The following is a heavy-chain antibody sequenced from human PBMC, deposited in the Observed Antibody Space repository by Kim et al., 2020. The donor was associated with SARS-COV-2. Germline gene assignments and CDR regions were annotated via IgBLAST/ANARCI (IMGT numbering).Heavy chain of an antibody. CDR2: IDGSDGTT. Sequence: GGSLRLSCTTSGFTFTGYAMSWVRQAPGKGLEWVSSIDGSDGTTYYVDSVKGRFTISRDNSKNTLYLQMNSLRADDTAVYYCMKGGGGWMWDHWGQGTRVTVSS. CDR3: MKGGGGWMWDH. V-gene: IGHV3-23*01. J-gene: IGHJ4*02. CDR1: GFTFTGYA. D-gene: IGHD3-16*01.